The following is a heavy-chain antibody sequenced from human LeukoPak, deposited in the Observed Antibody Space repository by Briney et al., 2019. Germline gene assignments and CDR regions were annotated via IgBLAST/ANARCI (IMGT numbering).Heavy chain of an antibody. J-gene: IGHJ3*02. CDR2: ISSSSSYI. V-gene: IGHV3-21*01. CDR1: GFTFSSYS. Sequence: GGSLRLSCAASGFTFSSYSMNWVRQAPGKGLEWVSSISSSSSYIYYADSVKGRFTISRNNAKNSLYLQMNSLRAEDTAVYYCARGVFNAFDIWGQGTMVTVSS. CDR3: ARGVFNAFDI. D-gene: IGHD3-10*02.